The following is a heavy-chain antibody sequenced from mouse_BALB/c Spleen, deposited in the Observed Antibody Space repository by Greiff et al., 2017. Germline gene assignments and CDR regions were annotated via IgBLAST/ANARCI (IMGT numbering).Heavy chain of an antibody. CDR1: GYSITSDYA. CDR2: ISYSGST. J-gene: IGHJ4*01. D-gene: IGHD1-1*01. V-gene: IGHV3-2*02. Sequence: EVKLVESGPGLVKPSQSLSLTCTVTGYSITSDYAWNWIRQFPGNKLEWMGYISYSGSTSYNPSLKSRISITRDTSKNQFFLQLNSVTTEDTATYYCARDYGRTYAMDYWGQGTSVTVSS. CDR3: ARDYGRTYAMDY.